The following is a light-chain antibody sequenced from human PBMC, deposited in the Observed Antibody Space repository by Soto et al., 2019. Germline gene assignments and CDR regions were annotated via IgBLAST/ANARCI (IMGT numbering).Light chain of an antibody. J-gene: IGLJ2*01. V-gene: IGLV2-23*02. CDR2: EVN. Sequence: SALTQPASVSGSPGQSITISCTGTSSDVGTYNLVSWYQQHPGKAPKLMIYEVNKRPSGVSNRFSGSKSGNTASLTISGLQAEDEADYYCCSYAGTSTAVVFGGGTKLTVL. CDR1: SSDVGTYNL. CDR3: CSYAGTSTAVV.